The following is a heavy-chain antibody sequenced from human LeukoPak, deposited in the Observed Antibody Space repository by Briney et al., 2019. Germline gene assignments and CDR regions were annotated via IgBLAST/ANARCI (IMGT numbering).Heavy chain of an antibody. CDR1: GFTFDDYA. V-gene: IGHV3-9*01. J-gene: IGHJ4*02. CDR3: AKDREVVAANYFDY. CDR2: ISWNSGSI. Sequence: PGGSLRLSCAASGFTFDDYAMHWVRHAPGKGLEWVSGISWNSGSIGYADSVKGRFTISRDNAKNSLYLQMNSLRAEDTALYYCAKDREVVAANYFDYWGQGTLVTVSS. D-gene: IGHD2-15*01.